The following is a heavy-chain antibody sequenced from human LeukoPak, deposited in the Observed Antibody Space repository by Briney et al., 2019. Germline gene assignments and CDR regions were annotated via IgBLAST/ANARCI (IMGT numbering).Heavy chain of an antibody. CDR3: AREAPYCGGDCYRYFQH. V-gene: IGHV1-8*01. J-gene: IGHJ1*01. D-gene: IGHD2-21*02. CDR2: MSPNSGDA. CDR1: GYTFTSYD. Sequence: ASVKVSCKASGYTFTSYDINWVRQATGQGLEWMGWMSPNSGDAGYAQKFQGRVTMTRDTSTSTVYMELSSLRSEDTAVYYCAREAPYCGGDCYRYFQHWGQGTLVTVSS.